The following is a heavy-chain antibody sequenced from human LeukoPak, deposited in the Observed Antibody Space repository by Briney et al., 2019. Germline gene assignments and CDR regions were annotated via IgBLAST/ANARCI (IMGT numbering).Heavy chain of an antibody. CDR3: ARENDRYGRIDY. CDR1: GGSISSGGYY. CDR2: IYYSGST. J-gene: IGHJ4*02. Sequence: PSQTLSLTCTVSGGSISSGGYYWSWIRQHPGKGLEWIGYIYYSGSTYYNPSLKGRVTISVDTSKNQFSLKLSSVTAADTAVYYCARENDRYGRIDYWGQGTQVTVSS. V-gene: IGHV4-31*03. D-gene: IGHD5-18*01.